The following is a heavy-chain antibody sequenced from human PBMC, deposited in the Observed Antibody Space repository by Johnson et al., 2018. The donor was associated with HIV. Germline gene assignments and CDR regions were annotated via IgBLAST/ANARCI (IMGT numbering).Heavy chain of an antibody. Sequence: QVQLVESGGGVVQPGRSLRLSCAASGFTFSSYAMHWVRRAPGKGLEWVAVISYDGSNKYYADSVKGRFTISRDNSKNTLYLQMNSLRAEDTAVYYCARDKGLLVTDACDIWGQGTMVTVSS. D-gene: IGHD1-26*01. V-gene: IGHV3-30*04. CDR1: GFTFSSYA. J-gene: IGHJ3*02. CDR3: ARDKGLLVTDACDI. CDR2: ISYDGSNK.